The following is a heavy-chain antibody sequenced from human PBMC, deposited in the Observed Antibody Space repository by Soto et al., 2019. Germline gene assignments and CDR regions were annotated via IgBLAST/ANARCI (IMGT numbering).Heavy chain of an antibody. CDR3: ARADRSRGLELGV. CDR2: TYYSGST. J-gene: IGHJ4*02. CDR1: GGSISSYY. V-gene: IGHV4-59*01. Sequence: SETLSLTCTASGGSISSYYWSWIRQPPGKGLEWIGYTYYSGSTNYNPSIKSRVTISVDTSKNQFSLKLSSVTAADTAVYYCARADRSRGLELGVWGQGTLVTVSS. D-gene: IGHD1-7*01.